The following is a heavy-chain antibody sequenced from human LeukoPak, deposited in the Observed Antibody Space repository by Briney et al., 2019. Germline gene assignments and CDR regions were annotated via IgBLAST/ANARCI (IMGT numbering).Heavy chain of an antibody. D-gene: IGHD6-13*01. CDR2: ISNVETNT. J-gene: IGHJ4*02. CDR1: GFTFSNYA. CDR3: AKDQDPGIAAAGIDY. Sequence: GGSLRLSCAASGFTFSNYAMHWVRQAPGKGLEWVAVISNVETNTYYADSVKGRFTISRDNAKNSLYLQMNSLRAEDTALYYCAKDQDPGIAAAGIDYWGQGTLVTVSS. V-gene: IGHV3-30*01.